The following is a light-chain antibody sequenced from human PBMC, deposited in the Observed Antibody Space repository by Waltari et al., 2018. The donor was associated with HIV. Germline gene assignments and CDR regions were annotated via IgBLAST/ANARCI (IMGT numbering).Light chain of an antibody. Sequence: SYELKQPSSVSVSPGQTARITCSGDVVTKKYARWFQQKPGQAPVLLIYKDSERPSGIPERFSGSSSGTTVTLTISGAQVEDEADYYCYSASDNNEVFGGGTKLTVL. CDR1: VVTKKY. V-gene: IGLV3-27*01. CDR2: KDS. J-gene: IGLJ3*02. CDR3: YSASDNNEV.